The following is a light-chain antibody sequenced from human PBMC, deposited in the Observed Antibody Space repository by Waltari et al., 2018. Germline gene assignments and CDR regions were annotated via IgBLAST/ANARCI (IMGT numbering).Light chain of an antibody. CDR1: SGHRSNI. CDR3: QTGGHGTWV. Sequence: QLVLTQSPSASASLGASVKLTCTLDSGHRSNIIAWLEQQPEKGPRYLMKVNSDGSNSKGDEIPDRFSGSSSGAERYLTISSLQSEDEADYYCQTGGHGTWVFGGGTKLTVL. CDR2: VNSDGSN. J-gene: IGLJ3*02. V-gene: IGLV4-69*01.